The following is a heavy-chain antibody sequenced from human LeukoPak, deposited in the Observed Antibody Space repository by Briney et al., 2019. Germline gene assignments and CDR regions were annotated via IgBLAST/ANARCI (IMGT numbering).Heavy chain of an antibody. CDR2: FDPEDGET. CDR3: ATWFRSGSPSRHNWFDP. CDR1: GYTLTELS. D-gene: IGHD3-10*01. J-gene: IGHJ5*02. V-gene: IGHV1-24*01. Sequence: ASVKVSCKVSGYTLTELSMHWVRQAPGKGLEWMGGFDPEDGETIYAQKFQGRVTMTEDTSTDTAYMELSSLRSEHTAVYYCATWFRSGSPSRHNWFDPWGQGTLVTVSS.